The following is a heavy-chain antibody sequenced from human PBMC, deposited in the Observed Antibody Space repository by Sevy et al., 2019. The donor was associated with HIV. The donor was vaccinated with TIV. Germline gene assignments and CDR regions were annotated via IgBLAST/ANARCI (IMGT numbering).Heavy chain of an antibody. CDR2: VYHIGTT. V-gene: IGHV4-59*01. J-gene: IGHJ4*02. CDR3: ARDSTTRPRVLDY. D-gene: IGHD1-1*01. CDR1: GDSISGYS. Sequence: SETLSLTCTVSGDSISGYSWSWIRQPPGKGLEWIGDVYHIGTTNYNPSLKNRVTMSVDTSKNHLSLKLLSVTAADTAIYFCARDSTTRPRVLDYWGQGTLVTVSS.